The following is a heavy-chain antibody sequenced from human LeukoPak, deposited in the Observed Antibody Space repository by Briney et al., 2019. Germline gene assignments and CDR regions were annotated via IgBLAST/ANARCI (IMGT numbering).Heavy chain of an antibody. Sequence: GGSLRLSCAASGFTFSSYWMHWVRQAPGKGLVWVSRINSDGSTTIYADSVKGRFTISRDNAKNTPYLQMNSLRAEDTAVYYCARTQNYAFDIWGQGTMVTVSS. CDR2: INSDGSTT. J-gene: IGHJ3*02. V-gene: IGHV3-74*01. CDR3: ARTQNYAFDI. CDR1: GFTFSSYW.